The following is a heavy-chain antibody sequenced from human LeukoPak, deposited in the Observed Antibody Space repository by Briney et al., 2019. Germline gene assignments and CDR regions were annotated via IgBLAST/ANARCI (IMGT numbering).Heavy chain of an antibody. CDR3: ARGCTNGVPPICMDV. J-gene: IGHJ6*02. D-gene: IGHD2-8*01. CDR2: ISGSGGST. Sequence: GGSLRLSCAASGFTFSSYAMSWVRQAPGKGLEWVSAISGSGGSTYYADSVKGRFTISRDNAKNSLYLQMNSLRDEDTAVYYCARGCTNGVPPICMDVWGQGTTVTVSS. V-gene: IGHV3-23*01. CDR1: GFTFSSYA.